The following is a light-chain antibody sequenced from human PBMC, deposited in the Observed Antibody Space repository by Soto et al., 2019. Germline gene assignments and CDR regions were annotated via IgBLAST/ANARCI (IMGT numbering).Light chain of an antibody. Sequence: EIVFTQSPGTLSLSPGERATLSCRASQSVSSDYLAWYQQKPGQAPRLLMYGASSRATGIPDRFSGSGSGTDFTLTISRLEPEDFAVYYCQQYVRSPWTFGQGTKVDIX. CDR2: GAS. CDR1: QSVSSDY. J-gene: IGKJ1*01. V-gene: IGKV3-20*01. CDR3: QQYVRSPWT.